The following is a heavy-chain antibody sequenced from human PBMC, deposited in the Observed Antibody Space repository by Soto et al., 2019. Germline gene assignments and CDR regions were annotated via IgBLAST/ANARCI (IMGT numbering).Heavy chain of an antibody. CDR2: ISYDGRNK. J-gene: IGHJ4*02. CDR1: GFSLNDYG. CDR3: AKANRGAYETPDS. V-gene: IGHV3-30*18. D-gene: IGHD3-10*01. Sequence: GGSLRLSCAASGFSLNDYGMHWVRQPPGKGLEWVADISYDGRNKYYTDSVRGRFTISRDISKGTLYLQMNSLRPEDTAVYYCAKANRGAYETPDSWGQGTPVTVSS.